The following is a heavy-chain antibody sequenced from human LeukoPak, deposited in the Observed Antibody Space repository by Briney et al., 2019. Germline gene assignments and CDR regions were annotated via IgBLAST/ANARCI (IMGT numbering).Heavy chain of an antibody. D-gene: IGHD6-25*01. Sequence: ASVKVSCKASGGTFSSYAINWVRQAPGQGLEWMGRIIPILGIAGYAQKFQGRVSITADKSTSTTYMELISLTSEDTAVYYCARGQRNYYYMDVWGKGTTVTVSS. V-gene: IGHV1-69*04. CDR3: ARGQRNYYYMDV. J-gene: IGHJ6*03. CDR2: IIPILGIA. CDR1: GGTFSSYA.